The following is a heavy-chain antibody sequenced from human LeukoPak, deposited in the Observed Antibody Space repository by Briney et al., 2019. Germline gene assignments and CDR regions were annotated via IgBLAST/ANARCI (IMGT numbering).Heavy chain of an antibody. V-gene: IGHV4-59*01. Sequence: SETLSLTCTVSGGSISSDYWNWIRQPPGKGLEWIGFMSYSGNTNYNPSLKSRVTISVDTSKNQFSLKLTSVTAADTAVYFCASPRGDDSGGYYTWYFHHWGQGILVTVSS. CDR3: ASPRGDDSGGYYTWYFHH. CDR1: GGSISSDY. D-gene: IGHD3-22*01. CDR2: MSYSGNT. J-gene: IGHJ1*01.